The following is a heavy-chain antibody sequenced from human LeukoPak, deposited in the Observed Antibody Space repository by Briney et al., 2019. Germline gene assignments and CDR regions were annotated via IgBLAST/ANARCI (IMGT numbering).Heavy chain of an antibody. CDR1: GFTFSSYW. Sequence: GESLRLSCAASGFTFSSYWMHWVRQAPGKGLVWVSRINSDGSSTTYADSVKGRFTISRANANNTLYLQIHSLRAEDTAVYYCARRDSGYDNRAFDIWGQGTMVIVSS. J-gene: IGHJ3*02. CDR2: INSDGSST. V-gene: IGHV3-74*03. D-gene: IGHD5-12*01. CDR3: ARRDSGYDNRAFDI.